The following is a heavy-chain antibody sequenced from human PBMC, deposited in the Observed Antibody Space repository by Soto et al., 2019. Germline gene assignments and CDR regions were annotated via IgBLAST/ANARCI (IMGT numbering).Heavy chain of an antibody. CDR3: ARGKYSRSRGALDE. D-gene: IGHD4-4*01. CDR2: IYPGDSDT. V-gene: IGHV5-51*01. CDR1: GYSFTSYW. J-gene: IGHJ1*01. Sequence: PGESLKISCKGSGYSFTSYWIGWVRQMPGKGLEWMGIIYPGDSDTRYSPSFQGQVTISADKSIRTAYLRWSSLKASDTALYYCARGKYSRSRGALDEWGQGIKVTVAS.